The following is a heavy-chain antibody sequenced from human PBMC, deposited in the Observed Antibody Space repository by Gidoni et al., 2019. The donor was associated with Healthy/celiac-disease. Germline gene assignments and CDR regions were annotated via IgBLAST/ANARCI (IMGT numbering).Heavy chain of an antibody. Sequence: QLQLQESGPGLVKPSETLSLTCTVSGGSISSSSYYWGWIRQPPGKGLEWIGSIYYSGSTYYNPSLKSRVTISVDTSKNQFSLKLSSVTAADTAVYYCARPLGLHDAFDIWGQGTMVTVSS. V-gene: IGHV4-39*01. CDR1: GGSISSSSYY. J-gene: IGHJ3*02. CDR2: IYYSGST. CDR3: ARPLGLHDAFDI.